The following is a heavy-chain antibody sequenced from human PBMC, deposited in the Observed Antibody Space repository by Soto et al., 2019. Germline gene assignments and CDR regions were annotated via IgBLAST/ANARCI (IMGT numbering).Heavy chain of an antibody. CDR3: AIITAVAGY. V-gene: IGHV4-59*01. CDR2: IYYSGST. CDR1: GASISSYY. J-gene: IGHJ4*02. Sequence: SETLSLTCTVSGASISSYYWSWVRQPPGKGLVWIGYIYYSGSTNYNPSLKSRVTISIDTSKNQFSLKLTSVTTADTAVYYCAIITAVAGYWGQGTLVTVSS. D-gene: IGHD2-15*01.